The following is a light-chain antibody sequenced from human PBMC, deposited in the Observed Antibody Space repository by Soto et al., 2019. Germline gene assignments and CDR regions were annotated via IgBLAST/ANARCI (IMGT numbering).Light chain of an antibody. CDR3: QQRLNWPPG. CDR2: DAS. J-gene: IGKJ1*01. CDR1: QNINSD. Sequence: EIVMTQSPATLSVSPGESATLSCRASQNINSDLAWYVQRPGQAPRLLIYDASNRATGVPARFSGSRSGTDFTLTISDLEPADFGLYYCQQRLNWPPGFGQGTKVDIK. V-gene: IGKV3-11*01.